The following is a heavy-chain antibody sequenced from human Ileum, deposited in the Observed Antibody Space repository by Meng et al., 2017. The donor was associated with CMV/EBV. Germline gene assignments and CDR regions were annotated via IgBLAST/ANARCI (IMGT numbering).Heavy chain of an antibody. Sequence: QVQLQESGPGLVKTSETLSLTCYVSGGSISNYYWSCIRQPAGKGLEWIAHIYTSGTTNYNPSLKSRVTMSVDTSRNQFSLKLTSVTAGDTAVYYCSRNYGSGNWNFFHYWGQGTLVTVSS. CDR1: GGSISNYY. D-gene: IGHD3-10*01. CDR3: SRNYGSGNWNFFHY. V-gene: IGHV4-4*07. CDR2: IYTSGTT. J-gene: IGHJ4*02.